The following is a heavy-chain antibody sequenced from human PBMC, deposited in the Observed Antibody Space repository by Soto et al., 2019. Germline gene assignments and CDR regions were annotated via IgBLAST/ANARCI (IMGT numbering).Heavy chain of an antibody. D-gene: IGHD2-2*01. CDR2: IYYSGST. J-gene: IGHJ6*03. CDR3: ARLGEDIVVVPAATPRDYYYMDV. V-gene: IGHV4-59*01. Sequence: SETLSLTCTVSGGSISSYYWSWIRQPPGKGLEWIGYIYYSGSTNYNPSLKSRVTISVDTSKNQFSLKLSSVTAADTAVYYCARLGEDIVVVPAATPRDYYYMDVWGKRTTVTVSS. CDR1: GGSISSYY.